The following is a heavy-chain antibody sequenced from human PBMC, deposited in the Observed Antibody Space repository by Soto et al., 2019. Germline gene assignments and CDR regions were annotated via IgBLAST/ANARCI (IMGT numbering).Heavy chain of an antibody. D-gene: IGHD3-16*02. CDR3: AHRVSSTDRAFDV. Sequence: QITLKESGPTLVKPTQTLTLTCSFSGFSFSTSAVGVDWIRQPPGKALEWLARIYWNDDKQYRPSLKNRVTISKDTSKNQVVLTMINVDPADTATYFCAHRVSSTDRAFDVWGQGTMVTVSS. CDR2: IYWNDDK. J-gene: IGHJ3*01. V-gene: IGHV2-5*01. CDR1: GFSFSTSAVG.